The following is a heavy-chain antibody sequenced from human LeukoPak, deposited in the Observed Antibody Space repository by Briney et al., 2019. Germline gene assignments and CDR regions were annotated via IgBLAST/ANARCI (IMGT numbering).Heavy chain of an antibody. Sequence: PSETLSLTCTVSGGSVSSGGYYWTWIRQPPGKGLEWIGNIFHSGRTHYNPSLKNRVTMSADTSENQFSLKLSSVIAADTAVYYCAREGSYYYYYMDVWGKGTTVTVSS. V-gene: IGHV4-61*08. CDR3: AREGSYYYYYMDV. CDR2: IFHSGRT. J-gene: IGHJ6*03. CDR1: GGSVSSGGYY.